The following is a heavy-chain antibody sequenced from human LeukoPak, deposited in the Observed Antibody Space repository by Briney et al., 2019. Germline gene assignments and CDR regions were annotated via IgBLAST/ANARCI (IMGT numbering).Heavy chain of an antibody. CDR3: ARDPYSGNYGNTYYYYMDV. Sequence: GSLRLSCAASGFTFSSYSMNWVRQAPGKGLEWVSSISSSSSYVFYADSVKGRFTISRDNAKNSLYLQMNSLTAEDTAVYYCARDPYSGNYGNTYYYYMDVWGKGTTVTISS. V-gene: IGHV3-21*06. J-gene: IGHJ6*03. CDR2: ISSSSSYV. CDR1: GFTFSSYS. D-gene: IGHD1-26*01.